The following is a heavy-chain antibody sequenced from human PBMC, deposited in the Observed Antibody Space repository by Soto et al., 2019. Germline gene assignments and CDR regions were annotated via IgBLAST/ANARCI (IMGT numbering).Heavy chain of an antibody. V-gene: IGHV3-23*01. CDR2: ISGSGGST. J-gene: IGHJ4*02. CDR1: GFTFSSYA. CDR3: ANTPLYSGSWYSF. Sequence: PGGSLRLSCAASGFTFSSYAMSWVRQAPGKGLEWVSAISGSGGSTYYADSVKGRFTISRDNSKNTLYLQMNSLRAEDTAVYYCANTPLYSGSWYSFWGQGTLVTVSS. D-gene: IGHD6-13*01.